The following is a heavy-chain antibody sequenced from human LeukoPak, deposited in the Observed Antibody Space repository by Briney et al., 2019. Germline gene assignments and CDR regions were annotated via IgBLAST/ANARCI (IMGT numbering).Heavy chain of an antibody. Sequence: GGSLRLSCAASGFTFSSYAMSWVRQAPGKGLEWVSAISGSGGSTYYADSVKGRFTISRDNAKNSLYLQMNSLRAEDTAVYYCTTGLLWFGELSYYFDYWGQGTLVTVSS. D-gene: IGHD3-10*01. V-gene: IGHV3-23*01. J-gene: IGHJ4*02. CDR1: GFTFSSYA. CDR3: TTGLLWFGELSYYFDY. CDR2: ISGSGGST.